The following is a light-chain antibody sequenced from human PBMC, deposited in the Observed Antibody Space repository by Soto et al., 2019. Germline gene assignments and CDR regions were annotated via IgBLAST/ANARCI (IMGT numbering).Light chain of an antibody. CDR3: QQSYVNT. CDR2: AAS. Sequence: DIQKTQSPSSLSASVGDRVTITCRASQSISSYLNWYQQKPGKAPKLLIYAASSLQSGVPSRFSGSGSGTDFTLTISSLQPEDFATYYCQQSYVNTFGQGTKLEIK. J-gene: IGKJ2*01. V-gene: IGKV1-39*01. CDR1: QSISSY.